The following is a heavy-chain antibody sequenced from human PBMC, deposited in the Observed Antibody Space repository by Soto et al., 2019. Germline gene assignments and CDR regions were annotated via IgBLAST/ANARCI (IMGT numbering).Heavy chain of an antibody. V-gene: IGHV2-5*01. CDR3: AHFNGYEEFEY. J-gene: IGHJ4*02. D-gene: IGHD5-12*01. Sequence: SGPTLVNPTQTLTLTCTFSGFSLSTSGVGVGWIRQPPGKALEWLAVIYWNDDKRYSPSLKSRLTITKGTSDNQVVLTMTNVDPVDTASYYCAHFNGYEEFEYWGQGTLVTVSS. CDR2: IYWNDDK. CDR1: GFSLSTSGVG.